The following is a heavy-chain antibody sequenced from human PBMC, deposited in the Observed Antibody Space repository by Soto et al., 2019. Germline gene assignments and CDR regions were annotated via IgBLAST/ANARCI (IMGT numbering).Heavy chain of an antibody. V-gene: IGHV4-59*01. J-gene: IGHJ6*03. CDR3: ARARGYYNYMDV. D-gene: IGHD3-10*01. CDR1: GGSISSYY. CDR2: IYYSGST. Sequence: PSETLSLTCTVSGGSISSYYWSWIRQPPGKGLEWIGYIYYSGSTNYNPSLKSRVTISVDTSKNQFSLKLSSVTAADTAVYYWARARGYYNYMDVWGKGTTVTVSS.